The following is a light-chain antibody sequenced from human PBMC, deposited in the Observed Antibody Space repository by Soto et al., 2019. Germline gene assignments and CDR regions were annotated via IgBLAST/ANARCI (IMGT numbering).Light chain of an antibody. CDR3: QQISTYPAT. CDR1: QGISSY. J-gene: IGKJ5*01. V-gene: IGKV1-9*01. Sequence: IQLTQFPSSLSASVGDRVTITCRASQGISSYLAWYQQKPGKVPELLIYAASTLQSGVPSRFSGSGSGTDFTLTISSLQPEDFATYYCQQISTYPATFGQGTRLELK. CDR2: AAS.